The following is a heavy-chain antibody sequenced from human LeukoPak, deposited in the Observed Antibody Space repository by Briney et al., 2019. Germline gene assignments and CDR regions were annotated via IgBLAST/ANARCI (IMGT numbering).Heavy chain of an antibody. Sequence: GGSLRLSCAASGFTFSSYAMSWVRQAPGKGLERVSAISGSGGSTYYADSVKGRFTISRDNSKNTLYLQMNSLRAEDTAVYYCAKKEQWLEYYFGYWGQGTLVTVSS. V-gene: IGHV3-23*01. D-gene: IGHD6-19*01. J-gene: IGHJ4*02. CDR1: GFTFSSYA. CDR3: AKKEQWLEYYFGY. CDR2: ISGSGGST.